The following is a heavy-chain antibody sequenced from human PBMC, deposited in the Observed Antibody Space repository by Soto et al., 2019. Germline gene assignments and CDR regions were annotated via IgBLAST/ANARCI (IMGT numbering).Heavy chain of an antibody. CDR3: AGGPSRTYYYDSSGLPHDY. V-gene: IGHV1-8*01. Sequence: QVQLVQSGAEVKKPGASVKVSCKASGYTFTSYDINWVRQATGQGLEWMGWMNPNSGNTGYAQKFQGRVTMTRNNSISTAYMELSSLRSEDTAVYYWAGGPSRTYYYDSSGLPHDYWGQGTLVTVSS. D-gene: IGHD3-22*01. CDR2: MNPNSGNT. CDR1: GYTFTSYD. J-gene: IGHJ4*02.